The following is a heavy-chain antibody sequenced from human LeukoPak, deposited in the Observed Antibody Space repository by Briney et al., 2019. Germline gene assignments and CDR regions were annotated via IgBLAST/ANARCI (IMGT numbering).Heavy chain of an antibody. V-gene: IGHV1-2*02. CDR1: GYTFTGYY. D-gene: IGHD6-6*01. Sequence: ASVKVSCKASGYTFTGYYMHWVRQAPGQGLEWMGWINPNSGGTNYAQKFQGRVTMTRDTSISTAYMELSRLRSDDTAVYYCARAHQNPGSSSSGNWFDPWGQGTLVTVSS. CDR2: INPNSGGT. J-gene: IGHJ5*02. CDR3: ARAHQNPGSSSSGNWFDP.